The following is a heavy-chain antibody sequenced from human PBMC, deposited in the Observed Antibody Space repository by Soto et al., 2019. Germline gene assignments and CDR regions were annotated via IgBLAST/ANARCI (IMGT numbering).Heavy chain of an antibody. D-gene: IGHD5-12*01. J-gene: IGHJ3*02. CDR3: ARDRRDGYNPDAFDI. V-gene: IGHV1-3*01. CDR2: IIASNGNT. CDR1: GGTFSSYA. Sequence: ASVKVSCKASGGTFSSYAISWVRQAPGQGLEWMGWIIASNGNTKYSQKFQGRVTITRDTSTSTAYMELSSLRSEDTAVYYCARDRRDGYNPDAFDIWGQGTMVTVSS.